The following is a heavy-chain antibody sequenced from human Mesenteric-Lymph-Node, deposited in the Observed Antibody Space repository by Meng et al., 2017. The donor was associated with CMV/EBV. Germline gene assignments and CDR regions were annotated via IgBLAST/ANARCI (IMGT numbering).Heavy chain of an antibody. J-gene: IGHJ4*02. CDR1: RYTFSRFG. V-gene: IGHV7-4-1*02. D-gene: IGHD5-12*01. CDR3: AREGVSGFDSYFDY. CDR2: INTNSGSP. Sequence: KASRYTFSRFGIHWVRQAPGQGLEWMGWINTNSGSPMYDQDFTGRFVFSVDTAVNTAHLEITSLRADDTAVYFCAREGVSGFDSYFDYWGQGTLVTVSS.